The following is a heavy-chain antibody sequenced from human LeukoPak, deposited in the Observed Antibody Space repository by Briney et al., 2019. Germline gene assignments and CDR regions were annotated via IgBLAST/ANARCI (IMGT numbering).Heavy chain of an antibody. CDR1: GFTFSNYW. V-gene: IGHV3-7*01. CDR2: IKKDGREK. D-gene: IGHD2-15*01. Sequence: GGSLRLSCAASGFTFSNYWMTWDRQAPGKGLEWVANIKKDGREKHYVDSVKGRFAISRDNARNSLFLQMNSLRAEDTAVYYCVRDVSDENDSASRMHLDSWGQGTLVSVSS. CDR3: VRDVSDENDSASRMHLDS. J-gene: IGHJ4*02.